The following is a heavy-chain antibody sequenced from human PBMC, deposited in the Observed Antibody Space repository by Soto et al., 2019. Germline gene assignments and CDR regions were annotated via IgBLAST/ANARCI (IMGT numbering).Heavy chain of an antibody. J-gene: IGHJ4*02. D-gene: IGHD5-12*01. CDR1: GFTFTSSA. V-gene: IGHV1-58*02. CDR2: IVVGSGNT. CDR3: AARNVDIVATTYFDY. Sequence: GASVKVSCKASGFTFTSSAMQWVRQARGQRLEWIGWIVVGSGNTNYAQKFQERVTITRDMSTSTAYMELSSLRSEDTAVYYCAARNVDIVATTYFDYWGQGTLVTVSS.